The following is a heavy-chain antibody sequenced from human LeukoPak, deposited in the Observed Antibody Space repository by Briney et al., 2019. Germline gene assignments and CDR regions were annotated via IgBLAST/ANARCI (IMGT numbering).Heavy chain of an antibody. D-gene: IGHD4-17*01. V-gene: IGHV3-21*01. Sequence: GGSLRLSCAASGFTFSSYSMNWVRQAPGKGLEWVSSISSSSSYIYYADSVKGRFTISRDSAKNSLYLQMNSLRAEDTAVYYCARDLGDYGSYFDYWGQGTLVTVSS. CDR1: GFTFSSYS. J-gene: IGHJ4*02. CDR3: ARDLGDYGSYFDY. CDR2: ISSSSSYI.